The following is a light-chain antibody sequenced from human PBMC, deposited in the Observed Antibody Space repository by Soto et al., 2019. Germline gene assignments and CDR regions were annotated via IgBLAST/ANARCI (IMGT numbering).Light chain of an antibody. CDR3: HQASSFPWT. CDR1: QGFSSW. V-gene: IGKV1-12*01. Sequence: DLQMTQSPSSVSASVGDRVTITCRASQGFSSWLAWYQQKPGKAPKLLIYGTSSLQSGVPLRFSGSGSGTDFTLTISSLQPEDFATYYCHQASSFPWTFGQGTKVEIK. CDR2: GTS. J-gene: IGKJ1*01.